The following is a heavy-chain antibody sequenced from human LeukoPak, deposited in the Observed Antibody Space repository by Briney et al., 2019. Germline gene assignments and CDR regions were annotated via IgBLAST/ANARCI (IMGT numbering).Heavy chain of an antibody. V-gene: IGHV4-39*07. CDR2: IYYSGST. CDR1: GGSITSSSYY. J-gene: IGHJ4*02. D-gene: IGHD5-18*01. CDR3: ARDASRIQLWPL. Sequence: SETLSLTCTISGGSITSSSYYWGWIRQPPGKGLEWIGSIYYSGSTHYSPSLKSRVTISVDMSKNQFSLKLSSVTAADTAIYYCARDASRIQLWPLWGQGTLVTVSS.